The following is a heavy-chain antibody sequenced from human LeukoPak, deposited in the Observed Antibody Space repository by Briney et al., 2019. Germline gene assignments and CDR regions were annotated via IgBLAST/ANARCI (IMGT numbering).Heavy chain of an antibody. CDR2: ISSSRSYI. J-gene: IGHJ3*02. CDR1: GFTFSSYS. D-gene: IGHD1-26*01. Sequence: PGGSLRLSCAASGFTFSSYSMNWLRQAPGKGLEWVSSISSSRSYIYYADSVKGRFTISRDNAKNSLYLQMNSLRAEDTAVYYCARAPSAEDTFDIWGQGTMVTVSS. CDR3: ARAPSAEDTFDI. V-gene: IGHV3-21*01.